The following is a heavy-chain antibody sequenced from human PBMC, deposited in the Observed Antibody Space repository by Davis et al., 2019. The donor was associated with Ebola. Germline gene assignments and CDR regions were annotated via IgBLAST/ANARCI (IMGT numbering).Heavy chain of an antibody. J-gene: IGHJ4*02. D-gene: IGHD6-6*01. CDR3: AKRSSSFFDY. CDR2: IYYSGST. CDR1: GCSISSSSYY. Sequence: SETLSLTCTVSGCSISSSSYYWGWIRQPPGKGLEWIGSIYYSGSTYYNPSLKSRVTISVDTSKNQFSLKLSSVTAADTAVYYCAKRSSSFFDYWGQGTLVTVSS. V-gene: IGHV4-39*01.